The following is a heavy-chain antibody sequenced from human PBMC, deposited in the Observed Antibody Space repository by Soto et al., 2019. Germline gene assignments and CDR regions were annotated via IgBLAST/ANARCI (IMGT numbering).Heavy chain of an antibody. D-gene: IGHD1-26*01. CDR2: ISWESGSI. V-gene: IGHV3-9*01. CDR1: GFNFDDYA. Sequence: GGSLRLSCAASGFNFDDYAMHWVRQIPGKGLEWVSGISWESGSIGYADSVKGRFSISRDNAKNSLYLQMNSLRDEDTAVYYCARGSYLNYFDYWGQGTLVTVSS. J-gene: IGHJ4*02. CDR3: ARGSYLNYFDY.